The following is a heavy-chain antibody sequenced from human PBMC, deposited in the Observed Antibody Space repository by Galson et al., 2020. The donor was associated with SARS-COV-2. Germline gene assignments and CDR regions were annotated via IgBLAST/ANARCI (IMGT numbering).Heavy chain of an antibody. CDR1: GGSISSGSYY. V-gene: IGHV4-61*02. Sequence: SETLSLTCTVSGGSISSGSYYWSWIRQPAGKGLEWIGRIYTSGSTNYNPSLKSRVTISVDTSKNQFSLKLSSVTAADTAVYYCARDYYGSGSYYHYWVYGMDVWGQGTTVTVSS. CDR3: ARDYYGSGSYYHYWVYGMDV. D-gene: IGHD3-10*01. CDR2: IYTSGST. J-gene: IGHJ6*02.